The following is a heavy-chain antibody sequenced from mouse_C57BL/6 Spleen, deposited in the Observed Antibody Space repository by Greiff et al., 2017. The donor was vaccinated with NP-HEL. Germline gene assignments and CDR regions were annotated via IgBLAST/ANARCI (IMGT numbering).Heavy chain of an antibody. J-gene: IGHJ4*01. CDR2: INPNNGGT. V-gene: IGHV1-18*01. D-gene: IGHD2-4*01. Sequence: EVQLQQSGPELVKPGASVKIPCKASGYTFTDYNMDWVKQSHGKSLEWIGDINPNNGGTIYNQKFKGKATLTVATSSSTAYMELRSLTSEDTAVYYCARVHDYDKNYAMDYWGQGTSVTVSS. CDR1: GYTFTDYN. CDR3: ARVHDYDKNYAMDY.